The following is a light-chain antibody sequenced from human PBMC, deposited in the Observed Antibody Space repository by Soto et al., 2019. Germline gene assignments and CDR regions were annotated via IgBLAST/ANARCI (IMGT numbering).Light chain of an antibody. CDR3: QQTYSTPIT. V-gene: IGKV1-39*01. Sequence: DIQMTQSPSSLSSSVRERVTIAGRASQSISNYLNWYQQRPGKAPKLLIYAASSLQSGVPSRFSGSGSGTDFTLTISSLQPEDFVTYYCQQTYSTPITFGQGTRLEIK. J-gene: IGKJ5*01. CDR1: QSISNY. CDR2: AAS.